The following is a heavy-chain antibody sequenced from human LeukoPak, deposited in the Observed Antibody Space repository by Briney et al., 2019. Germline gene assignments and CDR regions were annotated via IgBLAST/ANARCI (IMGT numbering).Heavy chain of an antibody. CDR1: GGSISSSSYY. CDR3: ARTRVAAILIEAFDI. V-gene: IGHV4-39*01. D-gene: IGHD2-15*01. Sequence: PSETLSLTCTVSGGSISSSSYYWGWIRQPPGKGLEWIGSIYYSGSTYYNPSLKSRVTISVDTSKNQFSLKLSSVTAADTAVYYCARTRVAAILIEAFDIWGQGTMVTVSS. CDR2: IYYSGST. J-gene: IGHJ3*02.